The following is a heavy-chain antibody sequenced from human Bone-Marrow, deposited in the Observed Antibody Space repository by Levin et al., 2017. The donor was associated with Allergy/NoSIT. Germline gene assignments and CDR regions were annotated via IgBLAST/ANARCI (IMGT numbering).Heavy chain of an antibody. J-gene: IGHJ4*02. CDR3: AKVGGVRGTITVTRIDY. V-gene: IGHV3-23*01. D-gene: IGHD4-17*01. CDR1: GFTFSTYA. Sequence: HPGGSLRLSCAASGFTFSTYAMGWVRQAPGKGLEWVSGIGAGGATTYYADSVKGRFTISRDNSRNTLYLQMNSLRAEDTAVYYCAKVGGVRGTITVTRIDYWGQGTLVTVSS. CDR2: IGAGGATT.